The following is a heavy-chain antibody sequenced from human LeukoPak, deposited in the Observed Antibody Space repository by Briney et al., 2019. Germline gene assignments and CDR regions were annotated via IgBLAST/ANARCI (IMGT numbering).Heavy chain of an antibody. D-gene: IGHD6-6*01. CDR2: IYHSGST. CDR1: GGSISRGGYS. Sequence: SETLSLTCAVSGGSISRGGYSWSWIRQPPGKGLEWIGYIYHSGSTYYNPSLKSRVTISVDRSKNQFSLKLSSVTAADTAVYSCARGGRYSSSSPKVCFDPWGQGPLVTVSS. V-gene: IGHV4-30-2*01. J-gene: IGHJ5*02. CDR3: ARGGRYSSSSPKVCFDP.